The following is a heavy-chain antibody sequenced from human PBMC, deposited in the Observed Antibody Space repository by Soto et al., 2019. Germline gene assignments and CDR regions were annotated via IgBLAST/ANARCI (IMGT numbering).Heavy chain of an antibody. D-gene: IGHD3-22*01. CDR1: GFTFSSYA. J-gene: IGHJ6*02. V-gene: IGHV3-23*01. CDR2: ISGSGGST. Sequence: GGSLRLSCAASGFTFSSYAMSWVRQAPGKGLEWVSAISGSGGSTYYADSVKGRFTISRDNSKNTLYLQMNSLRAEDTAVYYCAKPERYDSSGYYSYYYYGMDVWGQGTTVTVSS. CDR3: AKPERYDSSGYYSYYYYGMDV.